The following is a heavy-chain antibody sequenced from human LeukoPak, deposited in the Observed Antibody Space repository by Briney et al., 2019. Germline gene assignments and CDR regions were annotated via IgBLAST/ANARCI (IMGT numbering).Heavy chain of an antibody. Sequence: PGGSLRLSCAASEFTFSDYDMSWIRQAPGKGLEWVSYISSSGSTIYYADSVKGRFTISRDNAKDSLYLQMNSLRAEDTAVYYCARVALSSSWYEWAAGLGAFDIWGQGTMVTVSS. V-gene: IGHV3-11*04. D-gene: IGHD6-13*01. CDR1: EFTFSDYD. J-gene: IGHJ3*02. CDR2: ISSSGSTI. CDR3: ARVALSSSWYEWAAGLGAFDI.